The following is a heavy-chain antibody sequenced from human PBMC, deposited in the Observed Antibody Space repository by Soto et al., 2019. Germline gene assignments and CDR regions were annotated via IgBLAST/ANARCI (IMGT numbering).Heavy chain of an antibody. J-gene: IGHJ2*01. Sequence: EVQLVESGGGLVQPGGSLRLSCAASGFAFSDYSMNWVRQAPGKGLEWISFISSISTTIYYADSVKGRFTISRDNGKNSLYLQMNSLRDEDTAVYYCARDPYGDYEGYYWYFDLWGRGTLVTVSS. D-gene: IGHD4-17*01. V-gene: IGHV3-48*02. CDR1: GFAFSDYS. CDR3: ARDPYGDYEGYYWYFDL. CDR2: ISSISTTI.